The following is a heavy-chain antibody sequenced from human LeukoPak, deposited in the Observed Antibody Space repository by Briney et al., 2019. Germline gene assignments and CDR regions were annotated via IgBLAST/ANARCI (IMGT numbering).Heavy chain of an antibody. CDR3: ARGGLVYSGSYYEGPYFDY. CDR2: TNLNSGGT. D-gene: IGHD1-26*01. V-gene: IGHV1-2*02. CDR1: AYTFTVYY. J-gene: IGHJ4*02. Sequence: AAVNVSCTSSAYTFTVYYMHWVRLAPGQGLEWVGCTNLNSGGTNYAQKFQGRVTMTRDTSISTAYMELSRLRSDDTAVYYCARGGLVYSGSYYEGPYFDYWGQGTLVTVSS.